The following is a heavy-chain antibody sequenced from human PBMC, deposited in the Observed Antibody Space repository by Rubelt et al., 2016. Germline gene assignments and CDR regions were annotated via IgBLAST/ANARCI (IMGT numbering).Heavy chain of an antibody. J-gene: IGHJ4*02. V-gene: IGHV3-73*01. D-gene: IGHD4-11*01. CDR1: GFTFSDSA. CDR2: IRSKANSYAT. CDR3: ARDNPDEYRLNY. Sequence: VQLVESGGGLVQPGGSLKLSCAASGFTFSDSAMHWVRQASGKGLEWVGRIRSKANSYATAYAASVKGRFTISRDDSKNTAYLQMNSLKTEDTAVYYCARDNPDEYRLNYWGQGTLVTVSS.